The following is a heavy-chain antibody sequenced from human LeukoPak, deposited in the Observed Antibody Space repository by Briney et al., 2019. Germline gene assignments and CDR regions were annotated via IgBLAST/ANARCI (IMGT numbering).Heavy chain of an antibody. J-gene: IGHJ5*02. CDR3: ARGQPQRYNSGWYVNWFDP. V-gene: IGHV4-59*01. D-gene: IGHD6-19*01. CDR2: IFYSGTT. CDR1: GASISSYY. Sequence: ETLSLTCTVSGASISSYYWSWIRQPPGKGLEWIGYIFYSGTTKYYPSLKSRVTISIDTSKNQFSLKVNSVTAADTAVYYCARGQPQRYNSGWYVNWFDPWGQGTLVSVSS.